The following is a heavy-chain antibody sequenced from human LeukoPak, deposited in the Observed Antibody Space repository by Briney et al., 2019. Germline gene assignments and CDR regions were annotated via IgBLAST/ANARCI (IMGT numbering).Heavy chain of an antibody. J-gene: IGHJ6*02. V-gene: IGHV4-30-4*01. CDR3: ARDQRSYRAAIGSGTQYYYYYYGMDV. D-gene: IGHD2-2*02. Sequence: KSSETLSLTCTVSGGSISSGDYYWSWIRQPPGKGLEWIGYIYYSGSTYYNPSLKSRVTISVDTSKNQFSLKLSSVTAADTAVYYCARDQRSYRAAIGSGTQYYYYYYGMDVWGQGTTVTVSS. CDR2: IYYSGST. CDR1: GGSISSGDYY.